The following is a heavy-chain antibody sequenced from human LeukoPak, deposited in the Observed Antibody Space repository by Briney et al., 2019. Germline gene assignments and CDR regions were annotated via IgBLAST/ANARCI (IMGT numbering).Heavy chain of an antibody. D-gene: IGHD4-11*01. V-gene: IGHV4-34*01. CDR3: ARGQGTVTTH. J-gene: IGHJ4*02. Sequence: GSLRLSCAASGFTFTTYAMNWVRQAPGKGLEWIGEINHSGSANYNPSRMSRVTISLDTSKNHFALNLSSVTAADTAVYYCARGQGTVTTHWGQGTLVTVSS. CDR2: INHSGSA. CDR1: GFTFTTYA.